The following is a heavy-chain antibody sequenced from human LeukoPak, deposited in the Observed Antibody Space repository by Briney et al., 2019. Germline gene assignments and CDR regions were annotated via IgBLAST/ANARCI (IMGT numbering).Heavy chain of an antibody. CDR2: ISAYNGNT. CDR1: GYTFTSYG. D-gene: IGHD3-16*02. J-gene: IGHJ4*02. CDR3: ARDLGRIRLGELSPLFDY. Sequence: ASVKVSCKASGYTFTSYGISWVRQAPGQGLEWMGWISAYNGNTNYAQKLQGRVTMTTDTSTSTAYMELRSLRSDDTAVYYCARDLGRIRLGELSPLFDYWGQGTLVTVSS. V-gene: IGHV1-18*01.